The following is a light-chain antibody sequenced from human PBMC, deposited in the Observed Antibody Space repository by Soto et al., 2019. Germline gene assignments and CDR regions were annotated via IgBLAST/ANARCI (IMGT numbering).Light chain of an antibody. CDR1: RSNIGINT. CDR3: AAWDDSLNGYV. Sequence: QPVLTQSPSASGTPGQRVTISCSGGRSNIGINTVNWYQQLPGTAPKLLIYVNNQRPSGVPDRFSGSKSGTSASLAISGLQSEDEADYYCAAWDDSLNGYVFGTGTKLTVL. CDR2: VNN. V-gene: IGLV1-44*01. J-gene: IGLJ1*01.